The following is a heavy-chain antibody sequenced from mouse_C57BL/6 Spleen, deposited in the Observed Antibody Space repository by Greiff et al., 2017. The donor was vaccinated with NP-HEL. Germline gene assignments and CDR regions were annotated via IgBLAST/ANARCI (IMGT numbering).Heavy chain of an antibody. Sequence: EVKLMESGGGLVQPGGSLSLSCAASGFTFTDYYMSWVRQPPGKALEWLGFIRNKANGYTTEYSASVKGRFTISRDNSQSILYLQMNALRAEDSATYYCARYSWDFDYWGQGTTLTVSS. V-gene: IGHV7-3*01. J-gene: IGHJ2*01. CDR2: IRNKANGYTT. CDR3: ARYSWDFDY. CDR1: GFTFTDYY. D-gene: IGHD4-1*01.